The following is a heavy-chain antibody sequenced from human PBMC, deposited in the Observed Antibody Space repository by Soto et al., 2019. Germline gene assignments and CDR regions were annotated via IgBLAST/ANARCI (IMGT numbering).Heavy chain of an antibody. V-gene: IGHV3-74*01. D-gene: IGHD2-8*01. J-gene: IGHJ4*02. CDR2: ISSDGTTT. Sequence: EVQLVESGGGLVQPGKALRLSCAASGFTFSKYWMHWVRQAPGKGPVWVSYISSDGTTTDYADSVKGRFTISRDNAKNTRYLQMDSRRVEDTAVYYCAIQDCTNDVCLEAAVTVGGALEYWGQGAQVTVSS. CDR3: AIQDCTNDVCLEAAVTVGGALEY. CDR1: GFTFSKYW.